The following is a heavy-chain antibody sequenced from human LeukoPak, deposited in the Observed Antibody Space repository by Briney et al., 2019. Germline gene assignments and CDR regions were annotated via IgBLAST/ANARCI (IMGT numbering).Heavy chain of an antibody. V-gene: IGHV4-59*08. J-gene: IGHJ3*02. CDR2: IGDSGNT. Sequence: SETLSLTCTLSGGSIRDYYWSWIRQPPGKGLEWIGYIGDSGNTNYNPSLKSRVTASVDTSRNQVSLKLNSVTAADTAVHYCARHRRIVVVISEHDAFDIWGQGTMVTVSS. D-gene: IGHD3-22*01. CDR1: GGSIRDYY. CDR3: ARHRRIVVVISEHDAFDI.